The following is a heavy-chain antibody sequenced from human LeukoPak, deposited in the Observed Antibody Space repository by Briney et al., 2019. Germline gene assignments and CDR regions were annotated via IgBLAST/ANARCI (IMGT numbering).Heavy chain of an antibody. V-gene: IGHV3-23*01. CDR3: AKGQWLVSSHFDY. D-gene: IGHD6-19*01. Sequence: GGSLRLSCAASGFTFSSYAMSWVRQAPGKGLEWVSAISGSGGSTYYADSVKGRFTISRDNSKNTLYLQMNSLRAVDTAVYYCAKGQWLVSSHFDYWGQGTLVTVSS. J-gene: IGHJ4*02. CDR2: ISGSGGST. CDR1: GFTFSSYA.